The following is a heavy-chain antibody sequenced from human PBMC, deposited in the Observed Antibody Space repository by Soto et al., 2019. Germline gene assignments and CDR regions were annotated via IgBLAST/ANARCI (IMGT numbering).Heavy chain of an antibody. CDR1: GYSISSGSY. V-gene: IGHV4-4*07. Sequence: SETLSLTCTVSGYSISSGSYWSWIRQPAGKGLEWIGRIYTSGSTNYNPSLKSRVTMSVDTSKNQFSLKLSSVTAADTAVYYCARTIFGVEREWGQGTLVTVSS. CDR3: ARTIFGVERE. J-gene: IGHJ4*02. D-gene: IGHD3-3*01. CDR2: IYTSGST.